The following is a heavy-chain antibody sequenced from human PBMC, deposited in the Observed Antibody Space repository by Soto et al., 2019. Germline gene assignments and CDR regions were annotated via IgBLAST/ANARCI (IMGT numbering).Heavy chain of an antibody. CDR3: ARGVLWFGEFGLVWAHYYMDV. J-gene: IGHJ6*03. CDR2: INHSGST. V-gene: IGHV4-34*01. Sequence: SETLSLTCAVYGGSFSGYYWSWIRQPPGKGLEWIGEINHSGSTNYNPSLKSRVTISVDTSKNQFSLKLSSVTAADTAVYYCARGVLWFGEFGLVWAHYYMDVWGKGTTVTAP. CDR1: GGSFSGYY. D-gene: IGHD3-10*01.